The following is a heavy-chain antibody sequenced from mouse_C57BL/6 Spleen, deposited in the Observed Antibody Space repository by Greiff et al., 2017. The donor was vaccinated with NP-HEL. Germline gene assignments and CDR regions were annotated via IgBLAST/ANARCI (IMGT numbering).Heavy chain of an antibody. CDR1: GFSLTSYG. CDR3: ARGDYYGSRGYAMDY. J-gene: IGHJ4*01. D-gene: IGHD1-1*01. V-gene: IGHV2-2*01. Sequence: VKLEESGPGLVQPSQSLSITCTVSGFSLTSYGVHWVRQSPGKGLEWLGVIWSGGSTDYNAAFISRLSISKDNSTRQVFFKMNSLQADDTAIYYCARGDYYGSRGYAMDYWGQGTSVTVSS. CDR2: IWSGGST.